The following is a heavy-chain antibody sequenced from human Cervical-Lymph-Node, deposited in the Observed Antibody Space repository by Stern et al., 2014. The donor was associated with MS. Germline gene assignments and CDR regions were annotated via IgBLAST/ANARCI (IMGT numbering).Heavy chain of an antibody. J-gene: IGHJ6*02. Sequence: QVQLQESGPGLVRPSETLSLTCAVSGGSISSSNWWTWVRQPPGKGLEWXGEIYHRGSVKYNPSLKSRVTISVDRSNNQFSLNLRYVTAADTAVYYCARDWNDIGFYQYGLDVWGQGTTVTVS. CDR2: IYHRGSV. CDR3: ARDWNDIGFYQYGLDV. V-gene: IGHV4-4*02. CDR1: GGSISSSNW. D-gene: IGHD1-1*01.